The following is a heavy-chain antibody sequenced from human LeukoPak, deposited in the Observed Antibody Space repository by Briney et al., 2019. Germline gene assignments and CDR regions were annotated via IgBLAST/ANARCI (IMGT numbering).Heavy chain of an antibody. CDR1: GGSFSGYY. D-gene: IGHD3-9*01. Sequence: SETLSLTCAVYGGSFSGYYWSCIRQPPGKGLEWIGYIYYSGSTNYNPSLKSRVTISVDTSKNQFSLKLSSVTAADTAVYYCARGGDILTGYYFWYFDLWGRGTLVTVSS. CDR2: IYYSGST. J-gene: IGHJ2*01. V-gene: IGHV4-59*01. CDR3: ARGGDILTGYYFWYFDL.